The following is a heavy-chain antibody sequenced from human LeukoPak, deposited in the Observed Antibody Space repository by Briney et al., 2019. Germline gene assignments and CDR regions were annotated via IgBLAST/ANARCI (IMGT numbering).Heavy chain of an antibody. V-gene: IGHV3-23*01. CDR1: GFTFNTYA. CDR3: AKAIRDGYSNFDY. Sequence: PGGSLRLSCAASGFTFNTYAMSWVRQAPGKGPEWVSAISGGSSNTFYADSVKGRFTISRDNSKNTPYLQMNSLRAEDTAIYYCAKAIRDGYSNFDYWGQGTLVTVSS. J-gene: IGHJ4*02. CDR2: ISGGSSNT. D-gene: IGHD5-24*01.